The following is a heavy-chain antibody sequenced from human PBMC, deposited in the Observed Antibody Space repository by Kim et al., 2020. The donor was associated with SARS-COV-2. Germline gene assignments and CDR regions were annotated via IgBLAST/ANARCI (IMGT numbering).Heavy chain of an antibody. J-gene: IGHJ3*02. CDR1: GDSISSYY. D-gene: IGHD3-22*01. CDR3: ARRGYYYDSSGYTFDI. V-gene: IGHV4-59*13. CDR2: IYYTGST. Sequence: SETLSLTCTVSGDSISSYYWSWIRQPPGKGLECIGYIYYTGSTNYNPSLKSRVTISLDTSKNQFSLKLTSVTAADTAVYYCARRGYYYDSSGYTFDIWGQGAMVTVSS.